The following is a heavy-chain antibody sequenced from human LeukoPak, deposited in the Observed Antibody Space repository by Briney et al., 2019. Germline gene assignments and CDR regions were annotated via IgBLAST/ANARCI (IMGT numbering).Heavy chain of an antibody. Sequence: ASVKVSCKASGYTFTGYYMHWVRQAPGQGLGWVGWINPNSGGSNYAQKFQGRVTMTRDTSISTAYMELSRLRSDDTAVYYCARGRDDSSGYYRETVFDYWGQGTLVTVSS. CDR1: GYTFTGYY. V-gene: IGHV1-2*02. J-gene: IGHJ4*02. CDR2: INPNSGGS. CDR3: ARGRDDSSGYYRETVFDY. D-gene: IGHD3-22*01.